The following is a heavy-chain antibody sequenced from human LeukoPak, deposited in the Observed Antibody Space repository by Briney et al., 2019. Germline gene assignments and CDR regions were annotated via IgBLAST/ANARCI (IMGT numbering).Heavy chain of an antibody. D-gene: IGHD4-17*01. CDR3: ARGTTTVTRYYYYYYMDV. Sequence: SETLSLTCTVSGGSLSSYYWSWIRQPAGQGLEWIGRIYTSGSTNYNPSLKSRVTMSVDTSKNQFSLKLSSVTAADTAVYYCARGTTTVTRYYYYYYMDVWGKGTTVTVSS. V-gene: IGHV4-4*07. J-gene: IGHJ6*03. CDR2: IYTSGST. CDR1: GGSLSSYY.